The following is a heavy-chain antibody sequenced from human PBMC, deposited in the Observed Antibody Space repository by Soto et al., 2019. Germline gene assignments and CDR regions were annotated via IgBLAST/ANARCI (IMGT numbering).Heavy chain of an antibody. CDR1: GFSFSSYG. Sequence: GGSLRLSCAASGFSFSSYGMHWVRQAPGKGLEWVAVISYDGSNKYYADSVKGRFTISRDNSKNTLYLQMNSLRAEETAVYYCEKSVVTAMVFDYCGHGTLLTVSS. CDR2: ISYDGSNK. D-gene: IGHD5-18*01. V-gene: IGHV3-30*18. J-gene: IGHJ4*01. CDR3: EKSVVTAMVFDY.